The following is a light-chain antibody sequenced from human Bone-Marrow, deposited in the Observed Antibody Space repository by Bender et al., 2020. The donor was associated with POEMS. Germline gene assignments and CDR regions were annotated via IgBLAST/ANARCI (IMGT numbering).Light chain of an antibody. J-gene: IGLJ3*02. CDR2: DNN. V-gene: IGLV1-51*01. CDR1: TSNIGNEY. Sequence: QSVLMKPPSVSAAPGQKVTISCSGGTSNIGNEYISWYQQLPGTAPKLLIYDNNKRPSGIPDRFSGYKSGTSASLAISGLRSEDEADYYCAAWDDSLSGPNWVFGGGTRLTVV. CDR3: AAWDDSLSGPNWV.